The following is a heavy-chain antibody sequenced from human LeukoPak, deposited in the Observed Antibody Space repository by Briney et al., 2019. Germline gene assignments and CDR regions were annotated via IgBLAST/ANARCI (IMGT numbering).Heavy chain of an antibody. CDR1: GFTFSSYD. Sequence: PGGSLRLSCEASGFTFSSYDMHWVRQAPGKGLEWVAFIRYDGSNKYYADSVKGRFTISRDNSKNTLYLQMNGLRAEDTAMYYCAKVSLNMVNDAFDIWGQGTMVSVSS. J-gene: IGHJ3*02. CDR3: AKVSLNMVNDAFDI. V-gene: IGHV3-30*02. D-gene: IGHD4/OR15-4a*01. CDR2: IRYDGSNK.